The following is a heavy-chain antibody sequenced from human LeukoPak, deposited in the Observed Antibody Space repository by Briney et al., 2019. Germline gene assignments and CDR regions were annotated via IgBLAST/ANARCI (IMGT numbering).Heavy chain of an antibody. V-gene: IGHV3-53*01. Sequence: PGGSLRLSCAASGFTFSSYAMHWVRQAPGKGLEWVSVIYSGGSTYYADSVKGRFTISRDNSKNTLYLQMNSLRAEDTAVYYCARDYAYYGMDVWGQGTTVTVSS. CDR3: ARDYAYYGMDV. CDR1: GFTFSSYA. J-gene: IGHJ6*02. CDR2: IYSGGST. D-gene: IGHD3-16*01.